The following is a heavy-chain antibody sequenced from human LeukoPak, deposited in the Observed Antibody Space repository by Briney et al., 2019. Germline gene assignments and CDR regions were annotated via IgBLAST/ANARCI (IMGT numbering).Heavy chain of an antibody. CDR2: MNPNSGNT. J-gene: IGHJ4*02. CDR1: GYTFTSYD. D-gene: IGHD3-9*01. CDR3: ARDFEEYDILTGYFSY. V-gene: IGHV1-8*01. Sequence: ASVKVSCKASGYTFTSYDINWVRQATGQGLEWMGWMNPNSGNTGYAQKFQGRVTMTRNTSISTAYMELSSLRSEDTAVYYCARDFEEYDILTGYFSYWGQGTLVTVSS.